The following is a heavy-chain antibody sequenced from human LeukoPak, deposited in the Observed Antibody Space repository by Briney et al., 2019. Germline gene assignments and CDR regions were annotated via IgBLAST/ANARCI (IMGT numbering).Heavy chain of an antibody. J-gene: IGHJ4*02. CDR2: ISGSGGST. CDR1: GLTFSNYG. Sequence: HPGGSLRLSCAASGLTFSNYGMSWVRQAPGKGLEWVSGISGSGGSTYYADSVKGRFTISRDNSKNTFYLQMNSLRPDDTAVYYCAKGQTCFDYWGQGALVTVSS. CDR3: AKGQTCFDY. V-gene: IGHV3-23*01.